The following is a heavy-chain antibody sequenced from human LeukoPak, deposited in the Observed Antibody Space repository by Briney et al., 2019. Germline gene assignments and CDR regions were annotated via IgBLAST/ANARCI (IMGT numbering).Heavy chain of an antibody. J-gene: IGHJ3*02. CDR3: AREAEAFDI. CDR2: ISYDGSNE. V-gene: IGHV3-30-3*01. CDR1: GFTFSRYA. Sequence: GRSLRLSCAASGFTFSRYAMHWVRQAPGKGLEWVAVISYDGSNEYYADSVKGRFTISRDNSKNTLYLQMNSPRPEDTAVYYCAREAEAFDIWGQGTMVTVTS.